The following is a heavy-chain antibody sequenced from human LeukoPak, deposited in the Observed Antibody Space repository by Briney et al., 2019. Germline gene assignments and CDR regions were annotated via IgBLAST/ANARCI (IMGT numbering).Heavy chain of an antibody. V-gene: IGHV3-48*04. CDR2: ISSSSSTI. J-gene: IGHJ4*02. Sequence: GSLRLSCAASGFTFSSYWMSWVRQAPGKGLEWVSYISSSSSTIYYADSVKGRFTISRDNAKNSLYLQMNSLRAEDTAVYYCARVLSPYVYGYYFDYWGQGTLVTVSS. D-gene: IGHD3-16*01. CDR3: ARVLSPYVYGYYFDY. CDR1: GFTFSSYW.